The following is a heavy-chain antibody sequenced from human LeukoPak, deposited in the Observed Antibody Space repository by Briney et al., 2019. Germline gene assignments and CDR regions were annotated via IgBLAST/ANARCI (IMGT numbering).Heavy chain of an antibody. D-gene: IGHD3-10*01. CDR3: ARVGGITLALAPSPFPDYNYYYMDV. J-gene: IGHJ6*03. Sequence: GGSLRLSCAASGFTLSNYAMHWVRQAPGKGLEWVSSISSSSSYIYYTDSVKGRFTISRDNAKKSLYLQMNSLRAEDTAVYYCARVGGITLALAPSPFPDYNYYYMDVWGKGTTVTVSS. CDR2: ISSSSSYI. V-gene: IGHV3-21*01. CDR1: GFTLSNYA.